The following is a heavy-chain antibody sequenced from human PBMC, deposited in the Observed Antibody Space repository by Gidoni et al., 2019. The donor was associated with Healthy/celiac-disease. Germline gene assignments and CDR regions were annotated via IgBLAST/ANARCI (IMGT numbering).Heavy chain of an antibody. V-gene: IGHV1-18*01. CDR3: ARDHGNLAIFGAASDY. D-gene: IGHD3-3*01. Sequence: QLVQSGAEVKKPGASVKVSCKASGYPLPSYGISWVRQAPGQGLEWMGWISAYNGNTNYAQKLQGRVTMTTDTSTRTAYMELRSLRSDDTAVYYCARDHGNLAIFGAASDYWGQGTLVTVSS. J-gene: IGHJ4*02. CDR1: GYPLPSYG. CDR2: ISAYNGNT.